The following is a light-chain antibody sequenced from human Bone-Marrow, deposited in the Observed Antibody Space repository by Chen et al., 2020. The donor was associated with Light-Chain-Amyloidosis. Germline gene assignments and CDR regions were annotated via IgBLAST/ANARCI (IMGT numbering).Light chain of an antibody. CDR1: SSDVGGDNH. J-gene: IGLJ1*01. Sequence: QSARTQPASVSGAPGQSITICGTGTSSDVGGDNHVSWYQQHPDKAPKLMIYEVTNRPSWVPDRFSGSKSDNTASLTISGLQTEDEADYFCSSYTITNTLVFGSGTRVTVL. CDR3: SSYTITNTLV. CDR2: EVT. V-gene: IGLV2-14*01.